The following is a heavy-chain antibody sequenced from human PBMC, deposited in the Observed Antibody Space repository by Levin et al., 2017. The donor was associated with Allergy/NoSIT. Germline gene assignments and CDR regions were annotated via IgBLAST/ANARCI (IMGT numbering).Heavy chain of an antibody. CDR1: GYTFTSYG. V-gene: IGHV1-18*01. D-gene: IGHD2/OR15-2a*01. CDR3: ARDTGWNIVWGRRFDP. Sequence: GESLKISCKASGYTFTSYGISWVRQAPGQGLEWMGWISAYNGNTNYAQKLQGRVTMTTDTSTSTAYMELRSLRSDDTAVYYCARDTGWNIVWGRRFDPWGQGTLVTVSS. CDR2: ISAYNGNT. J-gene: IGHJ5*02.